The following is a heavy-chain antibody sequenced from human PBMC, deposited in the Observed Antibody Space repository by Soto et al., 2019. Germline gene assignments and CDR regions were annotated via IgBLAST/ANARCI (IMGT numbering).Heavy chain of an antibody. CDR3: AKDRRGNSVFDY. D-gene: IGHD2-21*02. V-gene: IGHV3-23*01. CDR1: GFTFSSYA. CDR2: SSGSGGST. Sequence: GGSLRLSCAASGFTFSSYAMSWVRQAPGKGLEWVSASSGSGGSTYYADSVKGRFTISRDNSKNTLYLQMNSLRAEDTAVYYCAKDRRGNSVFDYWGQGTLVTVSS. J-gene: IGHJ4*02.